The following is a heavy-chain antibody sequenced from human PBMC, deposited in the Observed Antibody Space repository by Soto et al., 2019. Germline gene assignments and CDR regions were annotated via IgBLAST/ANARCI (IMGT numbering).Heavy chain of an antibody. CDR1: GGSISSYY. V-gene: IGHV4-59*01. Sequence: PSETLSLTCTVSGGSISSYYWSWIRQPPGKGLEWIGYIYYSGSTNYNPSLKSRVTISVDTSKNQFSLKLRSVTAADTAVYYCARGPSRGVAYYFDYWGQATLVTVSS. J-gene: IGHJ4*02. CDR3: ARGPSRGVAYYFDY. D-gene: IGHD2-15*01. CDR2: IYYSGST.